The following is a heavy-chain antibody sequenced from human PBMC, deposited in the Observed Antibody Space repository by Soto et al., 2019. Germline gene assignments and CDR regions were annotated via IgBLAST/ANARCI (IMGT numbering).Heavy chain of an antibody. CDR3: ARAVTAPSDYYYGLDV. D-gene: IGHD4-17*01. CDR2: ISFDGTHI. CDR1: GFTFSSYA. V-gene: IGHV3-30-3*01. Sequence: QVQLVESGGGVVQPGRSLRLSCAASGFTFSSYAMHWVRQAPGKGLEWLAIISFDGTHIYYADSVSGRFTVSRDNSRDTLYLQMSSLRPDATAVYYCARAVTAPSDYYYGLDVWGQGTTVTVSS. J-gene: IGHJ6*02.